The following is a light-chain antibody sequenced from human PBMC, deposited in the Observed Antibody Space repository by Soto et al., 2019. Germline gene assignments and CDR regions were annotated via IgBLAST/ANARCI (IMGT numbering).Light chain of an antibody. CDR2: GAS. CDR1: QSVSSN. Sequence: EIVLTQSPATLSLSPGERATLSCRASQSVSSNLAWYQQKPGQAPRLLIYGASTRATGIPARYSGSGSGTDFTLTISRLEPEDFAVYFCQQYGSSPTTFGQGTKVDI. J-gene: IGKJ1*01. CDR3: QQYGSSPTT. V-gene: IGKV3-20*01.